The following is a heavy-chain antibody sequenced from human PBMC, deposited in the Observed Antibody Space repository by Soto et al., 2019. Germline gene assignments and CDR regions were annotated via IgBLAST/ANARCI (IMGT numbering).Heavy chain of an antibody. CDR3: ARGRTVTESFYFDS. D-gene: IGHD2-21*02. CDR2: IHYSGLT. CDR1: GGSIINSSYY. Sequence: SETLSLTCTVSGGSIINSSYYWIRIRQPPGKGLEWIGYIHYSGLTDCSPSLKSRLTISMDTSKNQFSLTLTSVTAADTAVYYCARGRTVTESFYFDSWGQGILVTVSS. J-gene: IGHJ4*02. V-gene: IGHV4-61*01.